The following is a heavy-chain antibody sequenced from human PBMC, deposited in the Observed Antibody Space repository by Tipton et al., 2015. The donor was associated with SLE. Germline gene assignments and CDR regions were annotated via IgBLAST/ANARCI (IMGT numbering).Heavy chain of an antibody. D-gene: IGHD3-9*01. CDR2: ISWNSGKV. CDR3: AKGPYDVVTGFERAPFDN. J-gene: IGHJ4*02. Sequence: SLRLSCEASGFTFDAYAMHWVRQPPGKGLEWVSGISWNSGKVGYADSVKGRFTISRDNAKNSLHLQMNSLRAEDTALYYCAKGPYDVVTGFERAPFDNWGQGTPVTVSS. V-gene: IGHV3-9*01. CDR1: GFTFDAYA.